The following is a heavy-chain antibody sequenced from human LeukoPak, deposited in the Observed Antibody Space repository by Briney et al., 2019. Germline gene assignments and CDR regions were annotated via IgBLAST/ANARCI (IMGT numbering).Heavy chain of an antibody. J-gene: IGHJ4*02. CDR1: GGSMNSYY. V-gene: IGHV4-59*08. CDR3: ARHVWLQPFDY. CDR2: IYYSGST. D-gene: IGHD3-9*01. Sequence: SETLSLTCSVSGGSMNSYYWSWIRQSPGKGLEWIGYIYYSGSTNYNPSLKSRVTISVDTSKNQFSLKLSSVSAADTAVYYCARHVWLQPFDYWGQGTLVTVSS.